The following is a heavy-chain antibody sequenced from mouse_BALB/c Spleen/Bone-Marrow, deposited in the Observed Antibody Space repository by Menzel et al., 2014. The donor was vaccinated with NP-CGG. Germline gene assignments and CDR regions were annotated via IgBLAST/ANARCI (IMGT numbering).Heavy chain of an antibody. D-gene: IGHD1-1*01. V-gene: IGHV2-9*02. CDR2: IWAGGST. CDR3: ARVRDYYDLYYFDY. CDR1: GFSLTSYG. Sequence: QVQLQQSGPGLVPSSQSLSITCTASGFSLTSYGVHWVRQPSGKGLEWLGVIWAGGSTNYNSALMSRLSVSKDNSKNQVFLKMHSLQTDDTAMYYCARVRDYYDLYYFDYWGQGTTLTVSS. J-gene: IGHJ2*01.